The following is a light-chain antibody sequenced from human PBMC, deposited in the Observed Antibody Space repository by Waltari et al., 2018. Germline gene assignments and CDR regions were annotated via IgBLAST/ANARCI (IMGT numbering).Light chain of an antibody. Sequence: SYELTQPPSVSVPPGQTARITCSGDGLPNQNPYWYQQKAGQAPVMVVYKDKERPSGIPDRFSGSSSGTTVSLTISGVQAEDEADYYCQSTDRRGAVIFGGGTTLTVL. CDR2: KDK. V-gene: IGLV3-25*03. CDR3: QSTDRRGAVI. CDR1: GLPNQN. J-gene: IGLJ2*01.